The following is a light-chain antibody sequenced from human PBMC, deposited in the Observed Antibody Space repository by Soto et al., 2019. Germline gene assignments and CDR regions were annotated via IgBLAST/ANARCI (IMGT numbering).Light chain of an antibody. CDR3: QQYYSYPYS. CDR2: DAS. Sequence: DIQMTQSPSTLSASVGDRVTITCRAIQIIGSSLAWYQQKPGKAPKLLIYDASTLQSRVPSRFSVSESGTEFTLTITSLQPDDSATYYCQQYYSYPYSFGQGTKLEIK. CDR1: QIIGSS. V-gene: IGKV1-5*01. J-gene: IGKJ2*01.